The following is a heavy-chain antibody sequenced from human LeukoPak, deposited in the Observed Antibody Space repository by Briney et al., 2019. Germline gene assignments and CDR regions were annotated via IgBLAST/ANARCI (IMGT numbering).Heavy chain of an antibody. CDR1: AFTFSSYG. CDR3: AKDLSSGWYYYDY. D-gene: IGHD6-19*01. CDR2: IWYDGSNK. J-gene: IGHJ4*02. V-gene: IGHV3-33*06. Sequence: GGSLRLSCAASAFTFSSYGMHWVRQAPGKGLEWVAVIWYDGSNKYYADSVKGRFTISRDNSKNTLYLQMNSLRAEDTAVYYCAKDLSSGWYYYDYCGQGTLVTVSS.